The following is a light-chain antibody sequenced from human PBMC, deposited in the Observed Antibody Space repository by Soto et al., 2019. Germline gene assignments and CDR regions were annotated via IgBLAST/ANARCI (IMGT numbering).Light chain of an antibody. CDR3: QSYDSNNVV. J-gene: IGLJ2*01. V-gene: IGLV6-57*04. CDR1: SGSIASSY. Sequence: NFMLTQPLSVSESPGKTVIISCTRGSGSIASSYVQWHQQRPGSAPTTVIYKDNQRPSGLPDRFSGAIDSSSNSASLTISGLRTEDEADYYCQSYDSNNVVFGGGTKLTVL. CDR2: KDN.